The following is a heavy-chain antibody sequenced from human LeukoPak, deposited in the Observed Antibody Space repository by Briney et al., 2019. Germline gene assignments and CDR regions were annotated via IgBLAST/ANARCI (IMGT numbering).Heavy chain of an antibody. J-gene: IGHJ5*02. CDR3: AREKDYGDYEGNWFDP. CDR1: GGTFSSYT. CDR2: IIPIFGTA. V-gene: IGHV1-69*05. Sequence: ASVKVSCKASGGTFSSYTISWVRQAPGQGLEWMGGIIPIFGTANYAQKFQGRVTITTDESTSTAYMERSSLRSEDTAVYYCAREKDYGDYEGNWFDPWGEGALVTASS. D-gene: IGHD4-17*01.